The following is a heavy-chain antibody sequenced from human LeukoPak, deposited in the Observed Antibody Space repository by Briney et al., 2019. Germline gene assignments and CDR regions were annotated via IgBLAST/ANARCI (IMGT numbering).Heavy chain of an antibody. CDR1: GFYFANYA. CDR2: ISGSGGST. CDR3: AKPAKTDYADY. J-gene: IGHJ4*02. V-gene: IGHV3-23*01. D-gene: IGHD1-14*01. Sequence: GGSLRLSCAASGFYFANYAMSWVRQAPGKGLEWVSSISGSGGSTYYADSVKGRFTISRDNSKNTLFLQMNSLRAEDTAVYYCAKPAKTDYADYWGQGTLVTVSS.